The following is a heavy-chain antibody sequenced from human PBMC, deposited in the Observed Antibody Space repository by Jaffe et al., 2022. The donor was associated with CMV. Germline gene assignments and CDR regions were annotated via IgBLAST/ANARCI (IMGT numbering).Heavy chain of an antibody. Sequence: QITLKESGPTLVKPTQTLTLTCTFSGFSLSTSGVGVGWIRQPPGKALEWLALIYWNDDKRYSPSLKSRLTITKDTSKNQVVLTMTNMDPVDTATYYCAHSSGDCSGGSCYSPDAEYFQHWGQGTLVTVSS. V-gene: IGHV2-5*01. J-gene: IGHJ1*01. CDR1: GFSLSTSGVG. CDR2: IYWNDDK. CDR3: AHSSGDCSGGSCYSPDAEYFQH. D-gene: IGHD2-15*01.